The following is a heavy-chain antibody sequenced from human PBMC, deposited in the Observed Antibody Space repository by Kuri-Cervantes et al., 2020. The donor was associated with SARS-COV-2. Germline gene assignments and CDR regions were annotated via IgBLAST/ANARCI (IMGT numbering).Heavy chain of an antibody. CDR3: AINLEKWELLLGVLNFDY. J-gene: IGHJ4*02. Sequence: GESLKISCAASGFNFSRTDMHWVRQAPGKGLEWVAVISHGGKNKKCRASGKGRFTISRDNSKNTLYLQMNSLRAEDTAVYYCAINLEKWELLLGVLNFDYWGQGTLVTVSS. CDR1: GFNFSRTD. V-gene: IGHV3-30*03. CDR2: ISHGGKNK. D-gene: IGHD1-26*01.